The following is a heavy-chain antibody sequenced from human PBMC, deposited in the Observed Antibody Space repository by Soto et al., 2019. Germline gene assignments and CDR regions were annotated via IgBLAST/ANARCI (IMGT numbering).Heavy chain of an antibody. J-gene: IGHJ4*02. CDR2: IYWDDDK. D-gene: IGHD2-21*02. Sequence: SGPTLVNPTQTLTLTCTFSGFSLSTTEVGVGWFRQPPGKALEWLALIYWDDDKRYSPSLKSRLTITKDTSKNQVVLTVTNMDPVDTATYYCAHRYCGGDCYWVYFDYWGQGTLVTVSS. V-gene: IGHV2-5*02. CDR3: AHRYCGGDCYWVYFDY. CDR1: GFSLSTTEVG.